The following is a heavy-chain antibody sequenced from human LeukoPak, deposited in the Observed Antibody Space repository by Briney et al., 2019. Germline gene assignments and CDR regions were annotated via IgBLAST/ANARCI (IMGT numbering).Heavy chain of an antibody. CDR3: GTLGVMWEIDY. D-gene: IGHD1-26*01. V-gene: IGHV3-23*01. J-gene: IGHJ4*02. Sequence: GGSLRLSCAASGFTFSGSGMSWVRQAPGKGLEWISSSGDSDGSTYYADSLKGRFTISRDNTKSTLYLQMNSLRPEDTAVYYCGTLGVMWEIDYWGQGALVTVSS. CDR2: SGDSDGST. CDR1: GFTFSGSG.